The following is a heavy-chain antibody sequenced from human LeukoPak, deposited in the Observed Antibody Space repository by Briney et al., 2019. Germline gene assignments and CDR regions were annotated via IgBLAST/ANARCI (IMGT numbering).Heavy chain of an antibody. CDR3: ASDSSWYYFDY. Sequence: SETLSLTCTVSGGSISSSSYYWGWIRQPPGKGLEWIGSIYYSGGTYYNPSLKSRVTISVGTSKNQFSLKLSSVTAADTAVYYCASDSSWYYFDYWGQGTLVTVSS. CDR1: GGSISSSSYY. V-gene: IGHV4-39*01. J-gene: IGHJ4*02. CDR2: IYYSGGT. D-gene: IGHD6-13*01.